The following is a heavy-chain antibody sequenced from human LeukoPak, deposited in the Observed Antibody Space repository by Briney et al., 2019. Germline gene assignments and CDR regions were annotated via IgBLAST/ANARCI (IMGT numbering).Heavy chain of an antibody. CDR2: IYYSGST. V-gene: IGHV4-59*01. CDR1: GGSISSYY. D-gene: IGHD6-6*01. Sequence: SETLSLTCIVSGGSISSYYWSWIRQPPGKGLEWIGYIYYSGSTNYNPSLKSRVTISVDTSKNQFSLKLSSVTAADTAVYYCARRAAYSSSEDYWGQGTLVAVSS. CDR3: ARRAAYSSSEDY. J-gene: IGHJ4*02.